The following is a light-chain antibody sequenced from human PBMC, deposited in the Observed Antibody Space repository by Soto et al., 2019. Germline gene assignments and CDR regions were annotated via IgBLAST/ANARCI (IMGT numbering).Light chain of an antibody. CDR1: SSDVGGYNY. CDR3: SSYAGSKTL. V-gene: IGLV2-8*01. J-gene: IGLJ1*01. CDR2: EVS. Sequence: SVLPQPPSASGSPGQSVTISCPGTSSDVGGYNYVSWYQQHPGKAPKLMIYEVSKRPSGVPDRFSASKSGNTASLTVSGLRSEDAADYYCSSYAGSKTLFGTGTKVTVL.